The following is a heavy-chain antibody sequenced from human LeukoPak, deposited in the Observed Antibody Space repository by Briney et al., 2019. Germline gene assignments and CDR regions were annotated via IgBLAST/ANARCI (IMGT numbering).Heavy chain of an antibody. CDR1: GATFSSYA. Sequence: GSSGKVCCKASGATFSSYAISWVRQAPGQGLEWMGGIIPIFGTANYAQKLQGRVTITADESTSTAYMELSSLRSDDTAVYYCARGVATIDRRAFDIWGQGTMVTVSS. D-gene: IGHD5-12*01. CDR2: IIPIFGTA. V-gene: IGHV1-69*01. CDR3: ARGVATIDRRAFDI. J-gene: IGHJ3*02.